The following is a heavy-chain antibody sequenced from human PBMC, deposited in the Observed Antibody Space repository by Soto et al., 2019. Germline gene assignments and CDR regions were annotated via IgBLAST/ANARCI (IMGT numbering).Heavy chain of an antibody. Sequence: ASVKVSCKASGYTFTGYGISWVRQAPGQGLEWMGWISAYNGNTNYAQKLQGRVTMTTDTSTSTAYMELRSLRSDDTAVYYCARDRGDYYYYYSMDVWGKGTTGTVSS. CDR3: ARDRGDYYYYYSMDV. V-gene: IGHV1-18*01. D-gene: IGHD5-12*01. CDR2: ISAYNGNT. CDR1: GYTFTGYG. J-gene: IGHJ6*03.